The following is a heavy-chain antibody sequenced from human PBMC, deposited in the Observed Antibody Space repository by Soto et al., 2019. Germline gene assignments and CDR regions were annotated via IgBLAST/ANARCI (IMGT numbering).Heavy chain of an antibody. CDR2: IYYSGST. D-gene: IGHD4-17*01. CDR3: ARDDGDYFDY. Sequence: SETLSLTCTVSGGSIGSYYWSWIRQPPGKGLEWIGYIYYSGSTNYNPSLKSRVTISVDTSKNQFSLKLSSVTAADTAVYYCARDDGDYFDYWGQGTLVTVSS. J-gene: IGHJ4*02. CDR1: GGSIGSYY. V-gene: IGHV4-59*01.